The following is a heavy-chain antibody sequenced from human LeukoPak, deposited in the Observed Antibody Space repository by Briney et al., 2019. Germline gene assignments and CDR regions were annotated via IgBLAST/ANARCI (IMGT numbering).Heavy chain of an antibody. D-gene: IGHD2-8*01. CDR1: GGSFSGYY. J-gene: IGHJ4*02. CDR2: IIHSGCT. Sequence: PSETLSLTCAVYGGSFSGYYWSWIRQSPGMGLEWIGEIIHSGCTNYNPSLTGRVTISVDTSKNQFSLELSSVTAADTAVYYCARGILVTVYAAFDYWGQGTLVTVSS. CDR3: ARGILVTVYAAFDY. V-gene: IGHV4-34*01.